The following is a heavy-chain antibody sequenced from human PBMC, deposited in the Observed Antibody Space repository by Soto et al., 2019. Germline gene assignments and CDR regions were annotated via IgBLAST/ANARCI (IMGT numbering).Heavy chain of an antibody. CDR3: ARHSTASTVSVGGVFDQVLASGV. CDR1: GVSVSSNSAA. Sequence: SQTLSLTCVISGVSVSSNSAAWNWIRQSPSRGLEWLGRTYYRSKWYNDYAISVKSRITVNPDTSKNQFSLQPNSLTPENTSVYFCARHSTASTVSVGGVFDQVLASGVRGQRT. CDR2: TYYRSKWYN. V-gene: IGHV6-1*01. D-gene: IGHD3-16*01. J-gene: IGHJ3*01.